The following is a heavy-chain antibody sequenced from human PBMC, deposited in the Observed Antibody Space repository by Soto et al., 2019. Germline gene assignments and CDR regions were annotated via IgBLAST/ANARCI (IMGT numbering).Heavy chain of an antibody. V-gene: IGHV4-31*03. CDR3: ARGPITGTTGGHYYYYYYMDV. CDR2: IYYSGST. D-gene: IGHD1-7*01. J-gene: IGHJ6*03. Sequence: QVQLQESGPGLVKPSQTLSLTCTVSGGSISSGGYYWSWIRQHPGKGLEWIGYIYYSGSTYYNPSLKSRVTISVDTSKNQFSLKLSSVTAADTAVYYCARGPITGTTGGHYYYYYYMDVWGKGTTVTVSS. CDR1: GGSISSGGYY.